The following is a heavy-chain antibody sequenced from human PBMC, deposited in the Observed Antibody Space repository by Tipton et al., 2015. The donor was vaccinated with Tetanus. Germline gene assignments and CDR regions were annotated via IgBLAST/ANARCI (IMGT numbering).Heavy chain of an antibody. V-gene: IGHV4-39*07. CDR1: GGSISSFNYY. J-gene: IGHJ4*02. CDR3: ARRMVRGVMARPFDY. CDR2: IYTSGST. D-gene: IGHD3-10*01. Sequence: PGLVKPSETLSLTCTVSGGSISSFNYYWGWIRQPPGKGLEWIGTIYTSGSTNYNPSLKSRVTMSLDTSKNQFSLKLSSVTAADTAVYYCARRMVRGVMARPFDYWGQGTLVTVSS.